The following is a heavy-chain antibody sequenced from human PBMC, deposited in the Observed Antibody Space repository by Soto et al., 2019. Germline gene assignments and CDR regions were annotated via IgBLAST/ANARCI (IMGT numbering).Heavy chain of an antibody. CDR2: IKSDASTI. Sequence: EVQLVESGGGLVQPGGPRELSCQASGLPFSSNWWNGVRQVPGKGLVWVSRIKSDASTIMYADSVKGRFTISRDNAKNTLYLQVNSLRPEDTAVYYCVRGGSANYYGLFDSWGQGTLVTVSS. V-gene: IGHV3-74*03. CDR1: GLPFSSNW. J-gene: IGHJ4*02. D-gene: IGHD1-26*01. CDR3: VRGGSANYYGLFDS.